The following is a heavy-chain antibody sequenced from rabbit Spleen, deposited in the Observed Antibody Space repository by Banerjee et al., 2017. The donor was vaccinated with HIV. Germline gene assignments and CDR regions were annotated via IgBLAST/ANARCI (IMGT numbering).Heavy chain of an antibody. D-gene: IGHD7-1*01. CDR1: GFTISSYH. V-gene: IGHV1S17*01. CDR3: ARDADTGGLHYDL. J-gene: IGHJ4*01. Sequence: QEPLKETGGGLVQPGGSLTLSCKASGFTISSYHMVWVRQAPGRGLECIGWIHSGGGAYYASWAKGRFTISRSSTTVDLQMNSLTAADTATYFCARDADTGGLHYDLWGPGTLVTVS. CDR2: IHSGGGA.